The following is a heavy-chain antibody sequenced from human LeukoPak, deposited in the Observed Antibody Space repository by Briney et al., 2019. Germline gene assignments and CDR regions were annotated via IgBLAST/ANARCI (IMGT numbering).Heavy chain of an antibody. J-gene: IGHJ5*02. CDR3: ARARKYNGNPNWIDL. Sequence: KPSETLSLTCYVSGDSISSSYFWGWIRQPPGTGLGWIGSISHSENTFYNPFLKSRVTISVDTSKNHFSLNLSAVTAADTAVYYCARARKYNGNPNWIDLWGQGVLVTVSS. V-gene: IGHV4-38-2*02. D-gene: IGHD2-8*01. CDR1: GDSISSSYF. CDR2: ISHSENT.